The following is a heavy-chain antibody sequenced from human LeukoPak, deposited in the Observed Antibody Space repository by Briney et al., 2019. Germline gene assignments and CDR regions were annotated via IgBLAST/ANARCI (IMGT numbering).Heavy chain of an antibody. D-gene: IGHD5-18*01. CDR1: GGSISSGSYY. Sequence: PSETLSLTCTVSGGSISSGSYYWSWIRQPAGKGLEWIGRIYTSGSTNYNPSLKSRVTISVDTSKNQFSLKLSSVTAADTAVYYCARDRGGYSYGLDYWGQGTLVTVSS. J-gene: IGHJ4*02. CDR3: ARDRGGYSYGLDY. V-gene: IGHV4-61*02. CDR2: IYTSGST.